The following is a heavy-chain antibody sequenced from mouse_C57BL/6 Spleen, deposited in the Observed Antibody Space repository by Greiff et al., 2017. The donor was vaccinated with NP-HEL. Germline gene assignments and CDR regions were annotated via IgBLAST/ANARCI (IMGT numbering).Heavy chain of an antibody. CDR3: ARSYGSSSYWYFDV. CDR2: IDPSDSYT. D-gene: IGHD1-1*01. Sequence: QVQLQQPGAELVRPGTSVKLSCKASGYTFTSYWMHWVKQRPGQGLEWIGGIDPSDSYTNYNQKFKGKATLTVDTSSSTAYMQLSSLTSEDSAVYYCARSYGSSSYWYFDVWGTGTTVTVSS. J-gene: IGHJ1*03. V-gene: IGHV1-59*01. CDR1: GYTFTSYW.